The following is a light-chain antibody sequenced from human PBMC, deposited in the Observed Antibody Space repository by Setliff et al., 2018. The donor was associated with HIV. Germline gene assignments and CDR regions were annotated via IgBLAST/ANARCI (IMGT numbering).Light chain of an antibody. Sequence: QSVLTQPRSVSGSPGQSVTISCTGTSSDVGGYNYVSWYQQHPGKAPKLMIYDVSKRPSGVPDRFSGSKPGNTASLTISGLQAEDEADYYCCSYAGNYTYVFGTGTKV. J-gene: IGLJ1*01. CDR1: SSDVGGYNY. CDR2: DVS. V-gene: IGLV2-11*01. CDR3: CSYAGNYTYV.